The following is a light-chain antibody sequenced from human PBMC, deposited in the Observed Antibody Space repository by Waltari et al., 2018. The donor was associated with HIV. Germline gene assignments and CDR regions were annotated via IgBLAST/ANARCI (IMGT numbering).Light chain of an antibody. J-gene: IGLJ1*01. CDR2: RKN. CDR3: AAWGDSLTSFV. CDR1: TSNIGSNY. Sequence: QPVLTQPPSASETTGQRVTISCSGSTSNIGSNYVYWYQHLPGTAPKLLIYRKNQRPSAVPDLFSGSKSGTSASLAISGLRSEDEADYYCAAWGDSLTSFVFGTGTKVTVL. V-gene: IGLV1-47*01.